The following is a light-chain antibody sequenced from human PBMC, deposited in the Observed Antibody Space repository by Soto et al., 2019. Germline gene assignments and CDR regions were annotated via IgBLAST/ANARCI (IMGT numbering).Light chain of an antibody. CDR2: GTS. CDR3: HQFGDSPQT. J-gene: IGKJ1*01. V-gene: IGKV3D-15*01. CDR1: QSVDSN. Sequence: EIVITQSPATLSVSAGEGATLSCRASQSVDSNVAWYQMKPGQAPRLLIYGTSTRATGIPDRFSGSGSGRDFTLAISRLEPEDFAVYYCHQFGDSPQTFGQGTKVDIK.